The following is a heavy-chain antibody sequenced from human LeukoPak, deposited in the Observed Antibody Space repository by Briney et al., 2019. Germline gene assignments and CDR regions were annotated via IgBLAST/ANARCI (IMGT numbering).Heavy chain of an antibody. J-gene: IGHJ4*02. CDR2: IKSKIDGGTT. V-gene: IGHV3-15*01. CDR3: AKEYTGTFSPFPSYFDN. CDR1: GFTFSNAW. Sequence: PGGSLRLSCAASGFTFSNAWMSWVRQAPGKGLEWVGRIKSKIDGGTTDYGAPVKGRFTISRDDSKNTLYLQMNSLRAEDTAIYYCAKEYTGTFSPFPSYFDNWGQGTLVTVSS. D-gene: IGHD1-26*01.